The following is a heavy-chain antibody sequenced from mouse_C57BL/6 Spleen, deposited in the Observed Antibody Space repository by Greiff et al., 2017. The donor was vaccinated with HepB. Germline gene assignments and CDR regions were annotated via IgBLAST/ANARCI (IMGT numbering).Heavy chain of an antibody. D-gene: IGHD1-1*01. Sequence: VQLQQPGAELVKPGASVKLSCKASGYTFTSYWMQWVKQRPGQGLEWIGEIDPSDSYTNYNQKFKGKATLTVDTSSSTAYMQLSSLTSEDSAVYYCARRYYGSSYYWYFDVWGTGTTVTVSS. CDR1: GYTFTSYW. V-gene: IGHV1-50*01. CDR2: IDPSDSYT. J-gene: IGHJ1*03. CDR3: ARRYYGSSYYWYFDV.